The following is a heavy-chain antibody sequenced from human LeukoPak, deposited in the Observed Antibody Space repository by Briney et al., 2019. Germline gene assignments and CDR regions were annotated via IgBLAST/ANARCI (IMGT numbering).Heavy chain of an antibody. V-gene: IGHV4-59*01. J-gene: IGHJ4*02. CDR1: GGSISSYY. Sequence: SETLSLTCTVSGGSISSYYWSWIRQPPGKGLEWIGYIYYIGSTSYNPSLKSRVTISVDTSKNQFSLKLSSVTAADTAVYYCARDTFWSGYFDYWGQGTLVTVSS. CDR2: IYYIGST. D-gene: IGHD3-3*01. CDR3: ARDTFWSGYFDY.